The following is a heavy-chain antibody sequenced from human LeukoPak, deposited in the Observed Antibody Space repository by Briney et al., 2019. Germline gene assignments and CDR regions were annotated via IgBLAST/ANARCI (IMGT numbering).Heavy chain of an antibody. CDR1: GGSFSGYY. D-gene: IGHD3/OR15-3a*01. CDR3: ARRRTGYQLYYFDY. J-gene: IGHJ4*02. V-gene: IGHV4-34*01. CDR2: INHSGST. Sequence: PSETLSLTCAVYGGSFSGYYWSWLRQPPGKGLEWIGEINHSGSTNYNPSLKSRVTISVDTSKNQFSLKLSSVTAADTAVYYCARRRTGYQLYYFDYWGQGTLVTVSS.